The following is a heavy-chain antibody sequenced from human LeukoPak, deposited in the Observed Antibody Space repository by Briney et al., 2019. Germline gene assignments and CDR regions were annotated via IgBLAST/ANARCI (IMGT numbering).Heavy chain of an antibody. CDR1: GGSFCGYY. CDR3: ARDGGYSSSWSSLFFDY. CDR2: INHSGST. J-gene: IGHJ4*02. Sequence: PSETLSLTCAVYGGSFCGYYWSWIRQPPGKGMEWIGEINHSGSTNYNPSLKSRVTISVDTSKNQFSLKLSSVTAADTAVYYCARDGGYSSSWSSLFFDYWGQGTLVTASS. D-gene: IGHD6-13*01. V-gene: IGHV4-34*01.